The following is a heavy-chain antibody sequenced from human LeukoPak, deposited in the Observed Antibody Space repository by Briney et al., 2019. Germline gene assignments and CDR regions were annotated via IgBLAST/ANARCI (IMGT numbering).Heavy chain of an antibody. CDR2: ISYDGSNK. D-gene: IGHD4/OR15-4a*01. V-gene: IGHV3-30*03. Sequence: HPGGSLRLSCAASGFTFSSYGMHWVRQAPGKGLEWVAVISYDGSNKYYADSVKGRFTISRDNSKNTLYLQMNSLRAEDTAVYYCARDRLYEQPGWFDPWGQGTLVTVSS. CDR1: GFTFSSYG. J-gene: IGHJ5*02. CDR3: ARDRLYEQPGWFDP.